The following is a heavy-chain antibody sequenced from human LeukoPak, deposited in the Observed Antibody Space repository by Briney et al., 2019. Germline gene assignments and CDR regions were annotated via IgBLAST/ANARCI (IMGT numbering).Heavy chain of an antibody. J-gene: IGHJ5*02. V-gene: IGHV3-11*01. CDR1: GFTFSDYY. CDR3: ARDHCSSTSCYEEFDP. Sequence: GGSLGLSCAASGFTFSDYYMSWIRQAPGKGLEWVSYISSSGSTIYYADSVKGRFTIPRDNAKNSLYLQMNSLRAEDTAVYYCARDHCSSTSCYEEFDPWGQGTLVTVSS. D-gene: IGHD2-2*01. CDR2: ISSSGSTI.